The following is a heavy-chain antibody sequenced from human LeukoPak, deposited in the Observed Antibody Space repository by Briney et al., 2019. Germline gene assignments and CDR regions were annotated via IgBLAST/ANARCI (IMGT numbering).Heavy chain of an antibody. Sequence: SETLSLTCTVSGGSISSSSYYWGWIRQPPGKGLEWIGSIYYSGSTYYNPSLKSRVTISVDTSKNQFSLKLSSVTAADTAVYYCERRRRLERGSVYDYWGQGTLVTVSS. V-gene: IGHV4-39*01. CDR3: ERRRRLERGSVYDY. D-gene: IGHD1-1*01. J-gene: IGHJ4*02. CDR1: GGSISSSSYY. CDR2: IYYSGST.